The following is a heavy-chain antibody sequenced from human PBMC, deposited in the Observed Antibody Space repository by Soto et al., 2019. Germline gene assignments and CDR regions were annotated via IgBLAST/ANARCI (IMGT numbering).Heavy chain of an antibody. V-gene: IGHV1-3*01. CDR3: ARDIVVVPAAIRGHYYYGMDV. J-gene: IGHJ6*02. CDR1: GYTFTSYA. CDR2: INAGNGNT. D-gene: IGHD2-2*02. Sequence: QVQLVQSGAEVKKPGASVKVSCKASGYTFTSYAMHWVRQAPGQRLEWMGWINAGNGNTKYSQKFQGRVTITRDTSASTAYMELSSLRSEDTAVYYCARDIVVVPAAIRGHYYYGMDVWGQGTTVTVS.